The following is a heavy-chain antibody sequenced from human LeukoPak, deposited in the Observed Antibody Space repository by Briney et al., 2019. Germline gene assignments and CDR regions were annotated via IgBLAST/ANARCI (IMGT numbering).Heavy chain of an antibody. J-gene: IGHJ3*02. CDR2: TYYRSKWYN. D-gene: IGHD3-22*01. V-gene: IGHV6-1*01. CDR1: GDSVSSNSAA. CDR3: ASSYVVVINLRLRAVGAFDI. Sequence: SQTLSLTCAISGDSVSSNSAAWNWIRQSPSRGLEWLGRTYYRSKWYNDYAVSVKSRITINPDTSKNQFSLQLNSVTPEDTAVYYCASSYVVVINLRLRAVGAFDIWGQGTMVTVSS.